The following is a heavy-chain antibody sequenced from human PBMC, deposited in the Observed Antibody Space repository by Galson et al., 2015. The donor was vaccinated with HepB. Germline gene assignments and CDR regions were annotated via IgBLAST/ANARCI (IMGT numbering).Heavy chain of an antibody. CDR1: GGSISSGGYY. D-gene: IGHD4-17*01. CDR2: IYYSGST. J-gene: IGHJ5*02. V-gene: IGHV4-31*03. CDR3: ARDRSIYGDYDNWFDP. Sequence: TLSLTCTVSGGSISSGGYYWRWIRQHPGKGLEWIGYIYYSGSTYYNPSLKSRVTISVDTSKNQFSLKLSSVTAADTAVYYCARDRSIYGDYDNWFDPWGQGTLVTVSS.